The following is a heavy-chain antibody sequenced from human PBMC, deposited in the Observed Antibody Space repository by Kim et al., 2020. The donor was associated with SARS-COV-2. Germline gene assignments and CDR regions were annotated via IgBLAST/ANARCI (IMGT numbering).Heavy chain of an antibody. D-gene: IGHD1-26*01. CDR2: ISPGGGTT. CDR3: AKGHSGSFGYFDL. Sequence: GGSLRFSCAASGFTFSTYTVSWVRQAPGKGLEWVSAISPGGGTTGYADSVKGRFTISRDNSKNTLYLQVNSLRAEDTALYYCAKGHSGSFGYFDLWGRGTLVTVSS. J-gene: IGHJ2*01. V-gene: IGHV3-23*01. CDR1: GFTFSTYT.